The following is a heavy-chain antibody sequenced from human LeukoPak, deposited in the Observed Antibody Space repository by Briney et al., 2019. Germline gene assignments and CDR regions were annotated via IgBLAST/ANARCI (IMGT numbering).Heavy chain of an antibody. CDR1: GFTFSSYG. CDR3: ARFGTSSGTVTTRNNWFDP. Sequence: GRSLRLSCAASGFTFSSYGFHWVRQAPGEGLEWVALIWYDGSYKYYSDSVKGRFTISRDNSKNTLSLQLNSLRAEDTAVYYCARFGTSSGTVTTRNNWFDPWGQGTVVTVSS. V-gene: IGHV3-33*01. D-gene: IGHD4-17*01. J-gene: IGHJ5*02. CDR2: IWYDGSYK.